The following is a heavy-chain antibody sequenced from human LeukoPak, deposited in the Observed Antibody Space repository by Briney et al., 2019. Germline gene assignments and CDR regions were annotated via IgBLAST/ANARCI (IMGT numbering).Heavy chain of an antibody. D-gene: IGHD2-15*01. CDR3: ARDWVAVGGDYMDV. CDR2: ISSSGTTI. V-gene: IGHV3-48*03. CDR1: GFTFSTYD. J-gene: IGHJ6*03. Sequence: GGSLRLSCAASGFTFSTYDMNWVRQAPGKGLEWVSYISSSGTTIYYADSVKGRFTISRDNAKNSLYLQMNSLRADDTAVYYCARDWVAVGGDYMDVWGKGTTVTISS.